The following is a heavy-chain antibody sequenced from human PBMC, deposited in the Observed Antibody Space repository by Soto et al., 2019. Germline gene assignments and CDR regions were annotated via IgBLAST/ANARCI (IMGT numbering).Heavy chain of an antibody. Sequence: GGSLRLSCAASGFTFSNYWMYWVRQAPGKGLVWVSAISGSGGSTYYADSVKGRFTISRDNSKNTLYLQMNSLRAEDTAVYYCAKGPLYSSSWYWGQGTLVTVSS. V-gene: IGHV3-23*01. J-gene: IGHJ4*02. CDR1: GFTFSNYW. CDR2: ISGSGGST. CDR3: AKGPLYSSSWY. D-gene: IGHD6-13*01.